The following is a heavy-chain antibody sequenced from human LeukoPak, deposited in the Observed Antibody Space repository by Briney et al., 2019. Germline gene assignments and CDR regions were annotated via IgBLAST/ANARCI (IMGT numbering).Heavy chain of an antibody. CDR1: GFTFSSYV. Sequence: GGSLRLSCAASGFTFSSYVMSWVRQAPGKGLEWVSSISGSGSSTYYADSVKGRFTISRDNSKNTLYLQMNSLRAEDTALYYCAKDGTTVYWYFDLWGRGTPVTVSS. J-gene: IGHJ2*01. CDR2: ISGSGSST. D-gene: IGHD4-17*01. V-gene: IGHV3-23*01. CDR3: AKDGTTVYWYFDL.